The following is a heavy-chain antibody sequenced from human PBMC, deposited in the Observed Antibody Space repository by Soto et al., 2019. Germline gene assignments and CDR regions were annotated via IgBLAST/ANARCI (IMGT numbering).Heavy chain of an antibody. CDR2: INHSGST. Sequence: PSETLSLTCAVYGGSFSGYYWSWIRQPPGKGLEWIGEINHSGSTNYNPSLKSRVTISVDTSKNQFSLKLSSVTAADTAVYYCARGDRSGYYYYYYGMDVWGQGTTVTVSS. CDR3: ARGDRSGYYYYYYGMDV. V-gene: IGHV4-34*01. J-gene: IGHJ6*02. CDR1: GGSFSGYY. D-gene: IGHD3-22*01.